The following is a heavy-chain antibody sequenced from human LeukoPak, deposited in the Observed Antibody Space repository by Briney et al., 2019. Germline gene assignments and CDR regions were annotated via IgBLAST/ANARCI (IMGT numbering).Heavy chain of an antibody. Sequence: ASVKVSCKASGYTFTSYGISWVRQAPGQGLEWMGWISAYNGNTNYAQKLQGRVTMTTDTSTSTAYMELRSLRSDDTAVYYCARAGVESTYYDYVWGSYRYYFDYWGQGTLVTVSS. V-gene: IGHV1-18*01. J-gene: IGHJ4*02. CDR1: GYTFTSYG. CDR2: ISAYNGNT. CDR3: ARAGVESTYYDYVWGSYRYYFDY. D-gene: IGHD3-16*02.